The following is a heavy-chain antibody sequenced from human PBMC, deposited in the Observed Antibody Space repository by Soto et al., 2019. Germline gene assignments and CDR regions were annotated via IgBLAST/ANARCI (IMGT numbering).Heavy chain of an antibody. V-gene: IGHV3-9*01. CDR2: ISWDSGSI. J-gene: IGHJ6*02. Sequence: GGSLRLSCAASGVTFDDYAMHWVRQAPGKGLEWVSGISWDSGSIIYADSVKGRFIISRDNAKNSLYLQMNSLRAEDTAVYYCARGDTNYYDSGSYYYYYGMDVWGQGTTVTV. CDR1: GVTFDDYA. CDR3: ARGDTNYYDSGSYYYYYGMDV. D-gene: IGHD3-10*01.